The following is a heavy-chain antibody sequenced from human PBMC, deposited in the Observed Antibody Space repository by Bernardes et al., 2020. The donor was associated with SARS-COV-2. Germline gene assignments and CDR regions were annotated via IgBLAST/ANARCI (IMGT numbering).Heavy chain of an antibody. D-gene: IGHD3-10*01. CDR3: AKDRYYYGSGSYPPNYYYYGMDV. V-gene: IGHV3-9*03. CDR1: GFTFDDYA. Sequence: GGSLRLSCAASGFTFDDYAMHWVRQPPGKGLEWVSGITWNSGSIDYADSVKGRFTISRDNAKNSLYLQMNSLRAEDMALYYCAKDRYYYGSGSYPPNYYYYGMDVWGQGTTVTVSS. CDR2: ITWNSGSI. J-gene: IGHJ6*02.